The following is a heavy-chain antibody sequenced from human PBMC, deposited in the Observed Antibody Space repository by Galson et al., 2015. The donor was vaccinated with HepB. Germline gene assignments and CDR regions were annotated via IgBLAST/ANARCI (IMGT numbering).Heavy chain of an antibody. CDR2: IYYSGST. CDR1: GGSISSSSYY. J-gene: IGHJ5*02. Sequence: QVQLQESGPGLVKPSETLSLTCTVPGGSISSSSYYWGWIRQPPGKGLEWIGSIYYSGSTYYNPSLKSRVTISVDTSKNQFSLKLSSVTAADTAVYYCARAYCSSTSCSPARGREHWFDPWGQGTLVTVSS. V-gene: IGHV4-39*01. D-gene: IGHD2-2*01. CDR3: ARAYCSSTSCSPARGREHWFDP.